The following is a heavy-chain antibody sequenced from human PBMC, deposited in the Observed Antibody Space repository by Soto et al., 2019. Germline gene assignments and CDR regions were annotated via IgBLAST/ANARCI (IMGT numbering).Heavy chain of an antibody. V-gene: IGHV3-30-3*01. CDR3: ASSFVLRYFDWPLGY. J-gene: IGHJ4*02. Sequence: QVQLVESGGGVVQPGRSLRLSCAASGFTFSSYAMHWVRQAPSKGLEWVAVISYDGSNKYYADSVKGRFTISRDNSKNTLYLQMNSLRAEDTAVYYCASSFVLRYFDWPLGYWGQGTLVTVSS. CDR2: ISYDGSNK. D-gene: IGHD3-9*01. CDR1: GFTFSSYA.